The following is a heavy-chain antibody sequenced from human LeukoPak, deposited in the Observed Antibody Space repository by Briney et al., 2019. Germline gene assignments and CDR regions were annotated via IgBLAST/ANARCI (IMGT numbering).Heavy chain of an antibody. J-gene: IGHJ3*02. D-gene: IGHD1-1*01. V-gene: IGHV3-11*01. CDR1: GFNFRDHY. Sequence: PGGSLRLSCAASGFNFRDHYMRWIRQAPGQGLEWVSKITGNGDNDYYAALVRGLFTISRDNANNFLYLQMNSLRPEDTGVYYGVREARLVSTGTSSAFDIWGQGTMVVVSS. CDR2: ITGNGDND. CDR3: VREARLVSTGTSSAFDI.